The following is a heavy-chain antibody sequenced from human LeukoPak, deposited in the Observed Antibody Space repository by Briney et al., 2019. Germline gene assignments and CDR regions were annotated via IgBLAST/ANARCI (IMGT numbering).Heavy chain of an antibody. CDR2: INHSGST. CDR1: GGSISSYY. D-gene: IGHD1-26*01. Sequence: SETLSLTCTVSGGSISSYYWSWIRQPPGKGLEWIGEINHSGSTNYNPSLKSRVTISVDTSKNQFSLKLSSVTAADTAVYYCARDQAPRYSGSYYQYYFDYWGQGTLVTVSS. J-gene: IGHJ4*02. CDR3: ARDQAPRYSGSYYQYYFDY. V-gene: IGHV4-34*01.